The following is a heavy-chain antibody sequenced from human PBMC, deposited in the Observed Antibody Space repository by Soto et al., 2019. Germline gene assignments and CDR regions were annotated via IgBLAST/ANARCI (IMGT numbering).Heavy chain of an antibody. D-gene: IGHD3-22*01. J-gene: IGHJ4*02. CDR2: ISGRGIST. Sequence: DVQLVESGGALVQPGGSLRLSCVGSGFTFSSFDMNWVRQAPGKGLEWISYISGRGISTYYADSVKGRFTISRDNAENSLFLQMNSLRVEDTAVYYCSRALTHYYDTSGPAFGYWGQGTLLTVSS. CDR3: SRALTHYYDTSGPAFGY. V-gene: IGHV3-48*03. CDR1: GFTFSSFD.